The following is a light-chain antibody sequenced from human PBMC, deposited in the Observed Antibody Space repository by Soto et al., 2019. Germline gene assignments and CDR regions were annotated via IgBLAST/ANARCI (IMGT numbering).Light chain of an antibody. CDR1: QTISSW. V-gene: IGKV1-5*03. CDR2: KAS. J-gene: IGKJ1*01. Sequence: DIQMTQSPSTLSGSVGDRVTITCRASQTISSWLAWYQQKPGKAPKLLIYKASTLKSGVPSRFSGSGSGTEFTLTISSLQPDDFAPYYCQHYTSYSEAFGQGT. CDR3: QHYTSYSEA.